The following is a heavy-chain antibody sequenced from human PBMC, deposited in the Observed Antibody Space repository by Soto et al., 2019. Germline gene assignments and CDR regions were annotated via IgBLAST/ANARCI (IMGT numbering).Heavy chain of an antibody. V-gene: IGHV1-2*02. CDR3: ATLYYDVDNPEAFDI. J-gene: IGHJ3*02. D-gene: IGHD3-10*02. CDR1: GYTFTDYY. Sequence: RASVKVSCKASGYTFTDYYMHWVLQSPLQGLEWMGWINPDSGGTNYAQKFQGRVTMTRDTSISTGYLQLSRLRSDDTAVYYCATLYYDVDNPEAFDIWGQGTTVTVSS. CDR2: INPDSGGT.